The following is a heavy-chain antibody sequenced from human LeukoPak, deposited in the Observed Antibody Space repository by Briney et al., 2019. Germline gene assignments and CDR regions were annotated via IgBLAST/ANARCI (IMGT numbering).Heavy chain of an antibody. CDR1: GFPVISNY. D-gene: IGHD6-13*01. Sequence: PGASLRLSSAASGFPVISNYMSWGRPAPGKGLGGGSVIYSGGSTYYADSVKGRFTISRDNSKNTLYLQMNSLRAEDTAVYYCARDRRGIAAAGTHFDYWGQGTLVTVSS. CDR3: ARDRRGIAAAGTHFDY. J-gene: IGHJ4*02. CDR2: IYSGGST. V-gene: IGHV3-53*01.